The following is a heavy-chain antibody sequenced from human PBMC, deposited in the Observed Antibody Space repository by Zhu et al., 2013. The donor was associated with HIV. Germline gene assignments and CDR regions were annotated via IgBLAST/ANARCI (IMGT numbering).Heavy chain of an antibody. CDR3: ARDLSDFWSGYYYGSAYPHGMDV. J-gene: IGHJ6*02. Sequence: QVQLVQSGAEVKKPGSSVKVSCKASGGTFSSYAISWVRQAPGQGLEWMGGIIPIFGTANYAQKFQGRVTITADESTSTAYMELSSLRSEDTAVYYCARDLSDFWSGYYYGSAYPHGMDVWGQGTTVTVSS. CDR2: IIPIFGTA. CDR1: GGTFSSYA. V-gene: IGHV1-69*01. D-gene: IGHD3-3*01.